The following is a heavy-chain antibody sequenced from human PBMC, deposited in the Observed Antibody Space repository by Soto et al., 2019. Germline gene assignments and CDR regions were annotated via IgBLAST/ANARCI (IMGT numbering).Heavy chain of an antibody. D-gene: IGHD2-2*01. CDR1: GYTFTSYY. Sequence: ASVKVSCKASGYTFTSYYMHWVRQAPGQGLEWMGIINPSGGSTSYAQKFQGRVTMTRDTSTSTVYMELSSLRSEDTAMYYCARSPSCSSTSCYLGTHYYYYYYGMDVWGQGTTVTVSS. CDR3: ARSPSCSSTSCYLGTHYYYYYYGMDV. CDR2: INPSGGST. J-gene: IGHJ6*02. V-gene: IGHV1-46*01.